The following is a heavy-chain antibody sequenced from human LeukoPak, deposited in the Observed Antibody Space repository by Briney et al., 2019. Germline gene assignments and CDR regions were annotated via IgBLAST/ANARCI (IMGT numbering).Heavy chain of an antibody. D-gene: IGHD5-24*01. V-gene: IGHV3-30*02. Sequence: PGGSLRLSCTTSGFIFSNYGMHWVRQAPGKGLEWVAFIRYDGSNKYYADSVKGRFTISRDNSKNTLYLQMNSLRAEDTAVYYCANTGRDGYNYFFDYWGQGTLVTVSS. CDR3: ANTGRDGYNYFFDY. CDR2: IRYDGSNK. J-gene: IGHJ4*02. CDR1: GFIFSNYG.